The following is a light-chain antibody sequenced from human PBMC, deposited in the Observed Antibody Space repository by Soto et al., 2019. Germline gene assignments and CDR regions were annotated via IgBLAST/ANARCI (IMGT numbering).Light chain of an antibody. V-gene: IGKV1-33*01. J-gene: IGKJ3*01. CDR1: HDITSS. CDR2: AAS. Sequence: DIQMTQSPSSLSASVGARVTITCQASHDITSSLNWYQHKPGKAPKLLIYAASILEAGVPSRFSGSGSGTDFTFTISSLQPEDVATYYCQKCDYLPIFGPGTTVDLK. CDR3: QKCDYLPI.